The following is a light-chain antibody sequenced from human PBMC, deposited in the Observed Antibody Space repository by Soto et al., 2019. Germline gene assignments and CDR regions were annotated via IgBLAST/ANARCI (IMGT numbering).Light chain of an antibody. CDR1: QSISSW. CDR3: QQYNSYPRT. CDR2: KAS. Sequence: DIQMTQSPSTLSASVGDSVTITCRASQSISSWFAWYQQKQGKAPKLLIYKASSLESGVPSRFSGSGSGTEFTLTISSLQPDDFATYYCQQYNSYPRTFGGGTKVDIK. J-gene: IGKJ4*01. V-gene: IGKV1-5*03.